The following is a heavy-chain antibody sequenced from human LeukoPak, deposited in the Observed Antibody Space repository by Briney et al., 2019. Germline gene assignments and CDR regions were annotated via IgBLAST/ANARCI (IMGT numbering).Heavy chain of an antibody. J-gene: IGHJ4*02. CDR2: ISSSNSYM. CDR1: GFTFSSYS. CDR3: ARDPAGSSWSLD. V-gene: IGHV3-21*01. Sequence: AGGSLRLSCAASGFTFSSYSMNWVRQAPGKGLEWVSSISSSNSYMYYADSVKGRFTISRDNAKNSLYLQMNSLRPGDTAVYYCARDPAGSSWSLDWGQGTLVTVSS. D-gene: IGHD6-13*01.